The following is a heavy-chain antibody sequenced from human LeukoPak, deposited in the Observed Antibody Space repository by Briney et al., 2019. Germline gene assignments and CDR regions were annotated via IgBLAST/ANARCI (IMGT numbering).Heavy chain of an antibody. Sequence: AGSLTLTCSVSGGSINTRSYYWGWIRQPPGKGLEWIGSIYYGGLTYYNPSLKNRVTLSADTSRNHFFLKVNSVTAADTSVYYCARLPILGVVDYRGAGNLVTVSS. CDR1: GGSINTRSYY. J-gene: IGHJ4*02. D-gene: IGHD1-26*01. V-gene: IGHV4-39*02. CDR3: ARLPILGVVDY. CDR2: IYYGGLT.